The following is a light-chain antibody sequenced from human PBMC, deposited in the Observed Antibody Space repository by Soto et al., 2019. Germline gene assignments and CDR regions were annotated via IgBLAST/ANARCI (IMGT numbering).Light chain of an antibody. CDR1: QSISSW. CDR3: QQRSNWPPIT. CDR2: DAS. Sequence: DIQMTQSPSTLPASVGDRVTITCRASQSISSWLAWYQQKPGKAPKLLIYDASNLESGVPSRFSGSGSGTDFTLTISSLEPEDFAVYYCQQRSNWPPITFGQGTRLEIK. J-gene: IGKJ5*01. V-gene: IGKV1-5*01.